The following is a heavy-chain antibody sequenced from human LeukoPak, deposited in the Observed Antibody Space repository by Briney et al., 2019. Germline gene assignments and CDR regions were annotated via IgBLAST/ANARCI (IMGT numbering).Heavy chain of an antibody. CDR3: ARWGSIVGATFFDY. V-gene: IGHV3-11*01. CDR1: GFTFSDCY. D-gene: IGHD1-26*01. CDR2: ISSSGSTI. Sequence: GGSLRLSCAASGFTFSDCYMSWIRQAPGKGLEWVSYISSSGSTIYYADSVKGRLTISRDNAKNSLYLQMNSLRAEDTAVYYCARWGSIVGATFFDYWGQGTLVTVSS. J-gene: IGHJ4*02.